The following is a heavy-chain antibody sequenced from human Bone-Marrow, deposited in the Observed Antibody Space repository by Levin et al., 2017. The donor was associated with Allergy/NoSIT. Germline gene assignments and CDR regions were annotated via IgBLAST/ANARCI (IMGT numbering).Heavy chain of an antibody. D-gene: IGHD6-19*01. CDR3: ARCRAYGTGWCNCFDP. CDR1: GFSVTNFG. J-gene: IGHJ5*02. V-gene: IGHV3-23*01. CDR2: ITDGGIT. Sequence: GGSLRLSCVASGFSVTNFGMSWVRQVAGKGLEWVSTITDGGITYFPDSVRGRFTISRDSLRNTVYLQMTGLRAEDTAIFHCARCRAYGTGWCNCFDPWGQGTLVTVSS.